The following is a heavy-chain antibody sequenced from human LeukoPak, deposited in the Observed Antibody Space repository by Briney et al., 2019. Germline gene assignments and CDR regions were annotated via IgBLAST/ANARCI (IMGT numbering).Heavy chain of an antibody. D-gene: IGHD1-20*01. Sequence: GRSLRLSCAASGFTLSSYGMHWVRQAPGKGLEWVAVIWYDGSNKYYADSVKGRFTISRDNSKNTLYLQMNSLRAEDTAVYYCAKGTNWNFDYWGQGTLVTVSS. CDR2: IWYDGSNK. CDR1: GFTLSSYG. V-gene: IGHV3-33*06. J-gene: IGHJ4*02. CDR3: AKGTNWNFDY.